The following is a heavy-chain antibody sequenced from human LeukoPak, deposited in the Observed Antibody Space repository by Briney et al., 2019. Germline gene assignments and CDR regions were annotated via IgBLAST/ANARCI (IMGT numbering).Heavy chain of an antibody. CDR2: IYYSGST. Sequence: SEPLIFTCTGSGGFFSSYYWVWIRKPPGKGLEWIGYIYYSGSTNYNPSLKSRVTISVDTSKNQFSLKLSSVTAADTAVYYCARVPDYYGSGSYSALDYWGQGTLITVSS. CDR1: GGFFSSYY. CDR3: ARVPDYYGSGSYSALDY. J-gene: IGHJ4*02. D-gene: IGHD3-10*01. V-gene: IGHV4-59*01.